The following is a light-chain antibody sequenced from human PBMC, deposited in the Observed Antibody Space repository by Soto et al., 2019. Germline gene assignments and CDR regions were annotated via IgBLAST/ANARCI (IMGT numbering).Light chain of an antibody. CDR1: QSISSY. CDR3: QQSYSILWT. Sequence: DIQMTQSPSSLSASVGDRVTITCRASQSISSYLNWYQQKPGKAPKLLIFAASTLQSGVPSRFSGSGSGTDFTLTISSLQPEDFGSYYCQQSYSILWTFGQGTKVG. CDR2: AAS. V-gene: IGKV1-39*01. J-gene: IGKJ1*01.